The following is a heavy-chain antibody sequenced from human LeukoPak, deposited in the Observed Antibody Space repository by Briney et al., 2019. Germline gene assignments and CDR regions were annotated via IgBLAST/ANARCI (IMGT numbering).Heavy chain of an antibody. Sequence: PGGSLRLSCTASGFTFGDYAMSWFRQAPGKGLEWVGFIRSKAYGGTTEYAAPVKGRFTISRDDSKSIAYLQMNSLKTEDTAVYYCTSAYYYGSGSYEFDPWGQGTLVTVSS. CDR2: IRSKAYGGTT. CDR1: GFTFGDYA. D-gene: IGHD3-10*01. J-gene: IGHJ5*02. V-gene: IGHV3-49*03. CDR3: TSAYYYGSGSYEFDP.